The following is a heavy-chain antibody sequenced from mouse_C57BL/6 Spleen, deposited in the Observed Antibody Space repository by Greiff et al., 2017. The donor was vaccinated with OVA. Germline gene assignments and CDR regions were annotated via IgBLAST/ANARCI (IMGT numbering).Heavy chain of an antibody. Sequence: VQLVESGAELVKPGASVKISCKASGYAFSSYWMNWVKQRPGKGLEWIGQIYPGDGDTNYNGKFKGNATLTADKSSSTAYMQLSSLTSEDSAVYVCARITYYYAMDYWGQGTSVTVSS. V-gene: IGHV1-80*01. D-gene: IGHD1-3*01. CDR3: ARITYYYAMDY. CDR2: IYPGDGDT. CDR1: GYAFSSYW. J-gene: IGHJ4*01.